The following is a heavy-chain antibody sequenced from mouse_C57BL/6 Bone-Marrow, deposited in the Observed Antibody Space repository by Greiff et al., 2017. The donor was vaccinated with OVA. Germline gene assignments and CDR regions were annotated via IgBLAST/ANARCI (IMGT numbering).Heavy chain of an antibody. CDR2: ISSGGSYT. V-gene: IGHV5-6*01. Sequence: EVHLVESGGDLVKPGGSLKLSCAASGFTFSSYGMSWVRQTPDKRLEWVATISSGGSYTYYPDSVKGRFTISRDNAKNTLYLQMSSLKSEDTAMYYCARFITTVVATRDYFDYWGQGTTLTVSS. J-gene: IGHJ2*01. D-gene: IGHD1-1*01. CDR1: GFTFSSYG. CDR3: ARFITTVVATRDYFDY.